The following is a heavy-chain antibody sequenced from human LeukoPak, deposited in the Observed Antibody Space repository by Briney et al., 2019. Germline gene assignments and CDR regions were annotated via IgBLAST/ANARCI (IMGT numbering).Heavy chain of an antibody. D-gene: IGHD3-3*01. CDR1: GYTFTSYG. V-gene: IGHV1-18*01. J-gene: IGHJ4*02. CDR2: ISAYNGNT. CDR3: ARDRYDFWGGYYEHY. Sequence: ASVKVSCKASGYTFTSYGISWVRQAPGQGLEWMGWISAYNGNTNYAQKLQGRVTMTTDTSTSTAYMELRSLRSDDTAVYYCARDRYDFWGGYYEHYWGQGTLVTVSS.